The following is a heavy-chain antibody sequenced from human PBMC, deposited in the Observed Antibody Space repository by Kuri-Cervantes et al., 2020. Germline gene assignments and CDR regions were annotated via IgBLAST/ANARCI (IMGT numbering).Heavy chain of an antibody. CDR3: ARMSSSWFDP. V-gene: IGHV4-59*01. D-gene: IGHD6-13*01. CDR2: IYYSGST. Sequence: SETLSLTCTVSGDSISTYFWSWIRQPPGEGLEWIGYIYYSGSTNYNPSLKSRVTISVDTSKNQFSLKLSSVTAADTAVYYSARMSSSWFDPWGQGTLVTVSS. J-gene: IGHJ5*02. CDR1: GDSISTYF.